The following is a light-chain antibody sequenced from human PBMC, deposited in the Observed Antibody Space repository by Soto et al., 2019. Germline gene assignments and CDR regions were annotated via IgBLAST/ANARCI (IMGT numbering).Light chain of an antibody. CDR2: DVS. CDR1: SSDVGGYNY. Sequence: QSALTQPRSVSGSPGQSVTISCTGTSSDVGGYNYVSWYQQHPGKAPKLMIYDVSKRPSGVPDRFSGSKSGNTASLTITGLQAEDEAESDWCSYAGGYTNYVFGPGTKLTVL. CDR3: CSYAGGYTNYV. J-gene: IGLJ1*01. V-gene: IGLV2-11*01.